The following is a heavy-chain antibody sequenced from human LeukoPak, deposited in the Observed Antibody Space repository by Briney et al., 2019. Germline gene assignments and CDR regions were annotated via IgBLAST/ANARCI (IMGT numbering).Heavy chain of an antibody. Sequence: PGGSLRLSCAASGFTFSSYSMNRVRQAPGKGLEWVSSISSSSSYIYYADSVKGRFTISRDNAKNSLYLQMNSLRAEDTAVYYCARDDGGYDYLLGYWGQGTLVTVSS. D-gene: IGHD5-12*01. CDR2: ISSSSSYI. J-gene: IGHJ4*02. V-gene: IGHV3-21*01. CDR3: ARDDGGYDYLLGY. CDR1: GFTFSSYS.